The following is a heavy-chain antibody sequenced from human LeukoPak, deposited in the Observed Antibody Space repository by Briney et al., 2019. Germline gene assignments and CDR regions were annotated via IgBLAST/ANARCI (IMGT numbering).Heavy chain of an antibody. CDR3: GSPGGDEYFYGSGSHPRDY. Sequence: SETLSLTCSISGGSISSYYWSWIRQPPGKGLEWIGEINPSGSISYNPSLKSRLTISVDTSRNQFSLRLTSVTAADTAVYYCGSPGGDEYFYGSGSHPRDYWGQGTLVTVSS. J-gene: IGHJ4*02. CDR2: INPSGSI. V-gene: IGHV4-34*01. CDR1: GGSISSYY. D-gene: IGHD3-10*01.